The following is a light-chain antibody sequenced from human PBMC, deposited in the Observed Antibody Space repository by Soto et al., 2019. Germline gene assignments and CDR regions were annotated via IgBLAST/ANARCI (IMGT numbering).Light chain of an antibody. CDR1: QSVSNNY. CDR3: QQYGSSLSIT. CDR2: DAS. Sequence: EIVLTQSPGTLSLSPGERATLSCRASQSVSNNYLAWYQQKPGQAPRLLIYDASNRATGIPDRFSGSGSGTDFTLTISSLEPEDFAVYYCQQYGSSLSITFGQGTRLEIK. V-gene: IGKV3-20*01. J-gene: IGKJ5*01.